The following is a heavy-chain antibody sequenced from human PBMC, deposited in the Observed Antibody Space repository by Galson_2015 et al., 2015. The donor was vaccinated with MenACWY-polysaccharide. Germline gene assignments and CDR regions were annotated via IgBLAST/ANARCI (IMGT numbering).Heavy chain of an antibody. D-gene: IGHD1-1*01. Sequence: SLRISCAASGFTFSSHWMHWVRQAPGKGLVWVSRINSDGNSVTYADSVKGRFTISRDNAKNTLFLQMNSLKTEDTAVYYCSRGLNGNDRPLGFGSWGQGSLVTVSS. CDR2: INSDGNSV. CDR3: SRGLNGNDRPLGFGS. V-gene: IGHV3-74*01. J-gene: IGHJ4*02. CDR1: GFTFSSHW.